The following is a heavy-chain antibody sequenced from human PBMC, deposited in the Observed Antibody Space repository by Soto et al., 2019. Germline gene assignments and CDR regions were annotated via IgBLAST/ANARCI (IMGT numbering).Heavy chain of an antibody. D-gene: IGHD3-16*01. V-gene: IGHV3-66*01. CDR1: GFGVSNNY. J-gene: IGHJ6*02. CDR2: INSGGKT. Sequence: EVQLVESGGGLVQPGGSLRLSCAASGFGVSNNYMSWVRQAPGKGLECVSAINSGGKTYYADALKGRFTISRDNSKNTEYLQMNSVGAEDTAVYYCARGGVSYGYGEYYYYGMDVWGQGTPVTVSS. CDR3: ARGGVSYGYGEYYYYGMDV.